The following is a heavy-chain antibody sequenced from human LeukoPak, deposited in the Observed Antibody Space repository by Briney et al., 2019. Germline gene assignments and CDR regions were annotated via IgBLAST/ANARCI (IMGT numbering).Heavy chain of an antibody. V-gene: IGHV4-38-2*01. CDR2: IYHSGST. Sequence: SETLSLTCAVSGCSISSVYYWGWIRQPPGKGLGLIGSIYHSGSTSYNPSRKSRLTISVDTSENQFSLKLSSVTAADTAVYYCARGLFFDYWGQGTLVTVSS. CDR3: ARGLFFDY. CDR1: GCSISSVYY. J-gene: IGHJ4*02.